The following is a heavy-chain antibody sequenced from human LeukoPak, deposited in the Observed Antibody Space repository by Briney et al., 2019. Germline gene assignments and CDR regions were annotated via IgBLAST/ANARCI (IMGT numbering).Heavy chain of an antibody. CDR3: TLVVGPAAKIDY. CDR1: GFTFSGSA. D-gene: IGHD2-15*01. V-gene: IGHV3-73*01. Sequence: GGSLRLSCAASGFTFSGSAMHWVRQASGKGLEWVGRIRSKANSYATAYAASVKGRFTISRDDSKNTAYLQINSLKTEDTAVYYCTLVVGPAAKIDYWGQGTLVTVSS. J-gene: IGHJ4*02. CDR2: IRSKANSYAT.